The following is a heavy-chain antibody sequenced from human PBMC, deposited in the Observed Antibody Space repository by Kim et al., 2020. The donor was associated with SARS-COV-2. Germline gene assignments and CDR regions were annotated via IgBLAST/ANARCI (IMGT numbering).Heavy chain of an antibody. J-gene: IGHJ6*02. Sequence: GESLKISCKGSGYSFTSYWIGWVRQMPGKGLEWMGIIYPGDSDTRYSPSFQGQVTISADKSISTAYLQWSSLKASDTAMYYCARLLGYCSGGSCWVYYYGMDVWGQGTTVTVSS. CDR2: IYPGDSDT. CDR1: GYSFTSYW. D-gene: IGHD2-15*01. CDR3: ARLLGYCSGGSCWVYYYGMDV. V-gene: IGHV5-51*01.